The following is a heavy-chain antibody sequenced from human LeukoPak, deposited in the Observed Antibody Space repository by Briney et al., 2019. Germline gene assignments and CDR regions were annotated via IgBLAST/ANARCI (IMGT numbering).Heavy chain of an antibody. J-gene: IGHJ5*02. CDR2: ISSSSTTI. D-gene: IGHD2-2*01. V-gene: IGHV3-48*01. CDR1: GFTFSSYS. CDR3: AKALYCSSASCGWFDP. Sequence: GGSLRLSCPASGFTFSSYSMNWVRQAPGKGLEWVSYISSSSTTIYYADSVKGRFTISRDNSKNTLYLQMNSLRAEDTAVYYCAKALYCSSASCGWFDPWGQGTLVTVSS.